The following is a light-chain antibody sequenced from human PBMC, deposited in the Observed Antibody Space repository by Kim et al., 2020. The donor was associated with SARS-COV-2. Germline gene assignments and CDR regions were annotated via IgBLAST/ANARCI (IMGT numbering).Light chain of an antibody. CDR1: KIGSKS. CDR2: YDS. CDR3: QAWDSSSDHVV. J-gene: IGLJ1*01. V-gene: IGLV3-21*04. Sequence: SYELTQPPSVSVAPGKTARITCGGNKIGSKSVHWYQQKPGQAPVLVIYYDSDRPSGIPERFSGSNSGNTATLTISRVEAGDEADYYCQAWDSSSDHVVFG.